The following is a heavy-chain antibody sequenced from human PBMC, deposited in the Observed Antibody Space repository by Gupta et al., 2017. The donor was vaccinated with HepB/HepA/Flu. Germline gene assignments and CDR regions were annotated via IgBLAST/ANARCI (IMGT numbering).Heavy chain of an antibody. CDR2: ISGSGGST. J-gene: IGHJ3*02. CDR3: AKAGPDSSGYYYPDAFDI. CDR1: GFTFSSYA. D-gene: IGHD3-22*01. Sequence: EVQLLESGGGLVQPGGSLRLSCAASGFTFSSYAMCWVRQVPGKGLEWVSAISGSGGSTYYADSVKGRFTISRDNSKNTLYLQMNSLRAEETAVYYCAKAGPDSSGYYYPDAFDIWGQGTMVTVSS. V-gene: IGHV3-23*01.